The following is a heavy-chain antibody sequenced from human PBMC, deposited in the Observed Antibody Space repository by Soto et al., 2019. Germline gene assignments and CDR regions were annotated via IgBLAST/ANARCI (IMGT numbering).Heavy chain of an antibody. CDR1: GASISGFY. CDR2: IYATGTT. CDR3: VRDGTKTLRSWFDP. D-gene: IGHD1-1*01. V-gene: IGHV4-4*07. Sequence: SETLSLTCTVSGASISGFYWSWIRKSAGKGLEWIGRIYATGTTDYNPSLKSRVMMSVDTSKKQFSLKLRSVTAADTAVYYCVRDGTKTLRSWFDPWGQGISVTVSS. J-gene: IGHJ5*02.